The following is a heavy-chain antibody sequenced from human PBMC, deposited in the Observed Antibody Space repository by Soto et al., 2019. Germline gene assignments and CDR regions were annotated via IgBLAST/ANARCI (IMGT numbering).Heavy chain of an antibody. CDR1: GFTFSSYG. Sequence: GGSLRLSCAASGFTFSSYGMHWVRQAPGKGLEWVAVIWYDGSNKYYADSVKGRFTISRDNSKNTLYLQMNSLRAEDTAVYYCARSRIAARGAEGVCFDYWGQGTLVTVSS. D-gene: IGHD6-6*01. CDR3: ARSRIAARGAEGVCFDY. J-gene: IGHJ4*02. CDR2: IWYDGSNK. V-gene: IGHV3-33*01.